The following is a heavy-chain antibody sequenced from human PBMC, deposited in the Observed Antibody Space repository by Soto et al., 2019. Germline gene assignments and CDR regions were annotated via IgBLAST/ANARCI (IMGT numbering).Heavy chain of an antibody. CDR2: IWFDGSKK. CDR3: ARAYYDSSDYYYTQHWGYFQH. J-gene: IGHJ1*01. Sequence: QVQLVESGGGVVQPGRSLRLSCAASGFTFSRYGMHWVRQAPGKGLEWVAFIWFDGSKKYYADSVKGRFTISRDNSKNKMYLQMNSLRVEDTAVYYCARAYYDSSDYYYTQHWGYFQHWGQGTLVTVSS. CDR1: GFTFSRYG. D-gene: IGHD3-22*01. V-gene: IGHV3-33*01.